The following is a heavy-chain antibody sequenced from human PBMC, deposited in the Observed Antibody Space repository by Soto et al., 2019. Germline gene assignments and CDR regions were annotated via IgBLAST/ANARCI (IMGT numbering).Heavy chain of an antibody. V-gene: IGHV1-8*01. CDR3: ASDMSTT. J-gene: IGHJ5*02. CDR1: GYTFTSHD. D-gene: IGHD2-2*01. CDR2: MNPNSGHT. Sequence: QVQLVQSGAEVKKPGASVKVSCKASGYTFTSHDINWMRQTTGQGLEWMGWMNPNSGHTNYAQKFQGRVTMTRDTSISTAYMEWTNLRSEATAIYYCASDMSTTWGQGTLVTVAS.